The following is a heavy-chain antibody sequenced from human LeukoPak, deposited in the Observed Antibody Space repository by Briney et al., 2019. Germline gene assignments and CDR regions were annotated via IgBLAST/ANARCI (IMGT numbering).Heavy chain of an antibody. D-gene: IGHD6-19*01. J-gene: IGHJ4*02. CDR3: ASNSGYSSGWYRGRRFDY. Sequence: PSETLPLTCAVYGGSFSGYYWSWIRQPPGKGLEWIGEINHSGSTNYNPSLKSRVTISVDTSKNQFSLKLSSVTAADTAVYYCASNSGYSSGWYRGRRFDYWGQGTLVTVSS. CDR1: GGSFSGYY. CDR2: INHSGST. V-gene: IGHV4-34*01.